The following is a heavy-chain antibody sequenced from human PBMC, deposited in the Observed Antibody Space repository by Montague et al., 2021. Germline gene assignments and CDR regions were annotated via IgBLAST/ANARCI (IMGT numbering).Heavy chain of an antibody. Sequence: ETLSLTCTVSRSLINSDYYWGWIRQPPGKGLEWMGSVSHGGRTYYNPSLKSRVTVSVDTSNNHFSLKPSSVTAADTAMYYCARERDRYYYMDIWGKGTTITVSS. CDR3: ARERDRYYYMDI. CDR1: RSLINSDYY. J-gene: IGHJ6*03. CDR2: VSHGGRT. V-gene: IGHV4-38-2*02.